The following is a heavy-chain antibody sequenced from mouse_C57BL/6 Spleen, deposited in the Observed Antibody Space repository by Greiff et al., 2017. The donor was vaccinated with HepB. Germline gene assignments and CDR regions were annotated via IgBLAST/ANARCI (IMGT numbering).Heavy chain of an antibody. CDR3: AAYYCGSRYGGFDY. Sequence: VQLQQSVAELVRPGASVKLSCTASGFNIKNTYMHWVKQRPEQGLEWIGRIDPANGNTKYAQKFQGKATITADTSSNTAYLKLSSLTSEDTAIYDCAAYYCGSRYGGFDYWGQGTLVTVSA. CDR2: IDPANGNT. V-gene: IGHV14-3*01. CDR1: GFNIKNTY. J-gene: IGHJ3*01. D-gene: IGHD1-1*01.